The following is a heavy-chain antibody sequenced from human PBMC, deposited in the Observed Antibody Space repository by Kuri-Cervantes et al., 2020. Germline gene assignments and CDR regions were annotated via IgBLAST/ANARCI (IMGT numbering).Heavy chain of an antibody. CDR2: ISYDGSNK. V-gene: IGHV3-30*03. D-gene: IGHD4-17*01. CDR3: AREGDYGDYVYYYGMDV. CDR1: GFTFSSYG. J-gene: IGHJ6*02. Sequence: GEFLKISCAASGFTFSSYGMHWVRQAPGKGLEWVAVISYDGSNKYYADSVKGRFTISRDNSKNTLYLQMNSLRAEDTAVYYCAREGDYGDYVYYYGMDVWGQGTTVTVSS.